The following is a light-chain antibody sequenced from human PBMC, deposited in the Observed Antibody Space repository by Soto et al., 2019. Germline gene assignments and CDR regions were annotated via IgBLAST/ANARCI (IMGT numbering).Light chain of an antibody. J-gene: IGLJ2*01. Sequence: QLVLTQPPSASGTPGQRVTISCSGSYSNIGSNTVNWYQQLPGTAPKLLIYTNNQRPSGVPDRFSGSKSGTSASLAISGLQSEDEADYYCAAWDDSLNVVVFGGGTKVTVL. CDR3: AAWDDSLNVVV. CDR1: YSNIGSNT. V-gene: IGLV1-44*01. CDR2: TNN.